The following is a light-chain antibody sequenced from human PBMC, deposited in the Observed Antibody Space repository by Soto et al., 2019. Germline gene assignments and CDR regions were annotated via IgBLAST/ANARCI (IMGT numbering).Light chain of an antibody. Sequence: IDMAQSPTSVSASVVDLVTSTCPASQSISSYLNWYQQKPGKAPKLLIYAASSLQSGVPSRFSGSGSGTDFTLTISSLQPEDFATYYCQQSYSTLTFGQGTKVDIK. J-gene: IGKJ1*01. CDR3: QQSYSTLT. CDR2: AAS. CDR1: QSISSY. V-gene: IGKV1-39*01.